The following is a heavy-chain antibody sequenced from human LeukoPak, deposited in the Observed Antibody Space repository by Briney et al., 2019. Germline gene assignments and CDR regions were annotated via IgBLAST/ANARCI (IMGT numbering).Heavy chain of an antibody. CDR2: ISGSGGST. D-gene: IGHD3/OR15-3a*01. J-gene: IGHJ3*02. V-gene: IGHV3-23*01. Sequence: GGSLRLSCVASGFTFSSYAMSWVRQAPGKGLEWVSAISGSGGSTYYADSVKGRFTISRDNSKNTLYLQMNSLRAEDTAVYYCAKMDWRLWASDAFDIWGQGTMVTVSS. CDR1: GFTFSSYA. CDR3: AKMDWRLWASDAFDI.